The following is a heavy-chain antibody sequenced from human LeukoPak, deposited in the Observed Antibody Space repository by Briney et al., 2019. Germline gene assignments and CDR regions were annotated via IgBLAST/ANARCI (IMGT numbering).Heavy chain of an antibody. J-gene: IGHJ4*02. CDR3: AKGRHDYASGYFDY. V-gene: IGHV3-23*01. CDR2: ISGSYGTT. CDR1: GFTFSSYA. Sequence: PGGSLRLSCAASGFTFSSYAMSWVRQAPGQGLEWVSVISGSYGTTYYADSVKGRFTISRDNSKNTLYLQMNSLRAEDTAVYYCAKGRHDYASGYFDYWGQGTLVTVSS. D-gene: IGHD4-17*01.